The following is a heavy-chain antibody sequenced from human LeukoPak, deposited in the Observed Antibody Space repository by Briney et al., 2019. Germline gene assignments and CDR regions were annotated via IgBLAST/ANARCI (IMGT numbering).Heavy chain of an antibody. CDR2: INPNSGGT. CDR3: ARDQGAFDV. V-gene: IGHV1-2*02. CDR1: GYAFSGYY. J-gene: IGHJ3*01. Sequence: APVKVSCKASGYAFSGYYMHWVRQAPGQGLEWMGWINPNSGGTNYAQNFQGRVTITRDTSITIAYMELSSLRSDDTAVYYCARDQGAFDVWGQGTMVTVSS.